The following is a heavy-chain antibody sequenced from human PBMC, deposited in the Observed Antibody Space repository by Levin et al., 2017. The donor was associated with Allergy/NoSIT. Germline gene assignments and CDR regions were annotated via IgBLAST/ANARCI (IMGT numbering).Heavy chain of an antibody. CDR1: GSSFGDYG. CDR2: IRNKANGGTT. D-gene: IGHD2-2*01. Sequence: GESLKISCTASGSSFGDYGMSWFRQAAGKGLEWVGFIRNKANGGTTEYAASVKGRFSISRDDSKSIAYLQMNSLKTEDTAVYYCARPYCSNSRCYRWFDPWGQGTLVTVSS. J-gene: IGHJ5*02. V-gene: IGHV3-49*03. CDR3: ARPYCSNSRCYRWFDP.